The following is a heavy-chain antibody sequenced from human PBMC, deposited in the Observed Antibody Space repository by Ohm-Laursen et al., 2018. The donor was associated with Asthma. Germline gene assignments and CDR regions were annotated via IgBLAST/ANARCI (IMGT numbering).Heavy chain of an antibody. J-gene: IGHJ4*02. D-gene: IGHD3-3*01. CDR3: ARNYYDHWSGSYTPVAY. V-gene: IGHV3-30-3*01. CDR1: GFTFRSYA. CDR2: GGSYYDGGLK. Sequence: SLRLSCTASGFTFRSYAMNWVRQAPGKGLEWVAVGGSYYDGGLKYYADSVNGRFTVSRDNSKNTLYLQMNSLRVEDTAVYYCARNYYDHWSGSYTPVAYWGQGTLVTVSS.